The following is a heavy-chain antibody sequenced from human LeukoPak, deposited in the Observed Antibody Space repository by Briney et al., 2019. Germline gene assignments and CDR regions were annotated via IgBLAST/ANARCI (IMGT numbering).Heavy chain of an antibody. Sequence: GGSLRLSCAASGFTFSTYALSWVRQVPGGGLEWVSVISDTGGSTYYADSVKGRFTISRDNSKNTLSLQMNSLRAEDTAVYYCAKCLTTALCRNFDFWGQGALVTVSS. CDR1: GFTFSTYA. D-gene: IGHD2/OR15-2a*01. J-gene: IGHJ4*02. CDR3: AKCLTTALCRNFDF. CDR2: ISDTGGST. V-gene: IGHV3-23*01.